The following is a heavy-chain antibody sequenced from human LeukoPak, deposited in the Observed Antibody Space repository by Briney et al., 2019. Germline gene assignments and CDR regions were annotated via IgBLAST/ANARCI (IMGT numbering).Heavy chain of an antibody. CDR1: GFTVSSQY. Sequence: GGSLRLSCAASGFTVSSQYMSWVRQAPGKGLEWVSVIYTGGTTHYADSVKGRFTISRDNSKNTLSLQMDSLRAEDTAVYYCAKRIAAAGPYFDSWGQGTLVTVSS. CDR3: AKRIAAAGPYFDS. V-gene: IGHV3-53*01. J-gene: IGHJ4*02. CDR2: IYTGGTT. D-gene: IGHD6-13*01.